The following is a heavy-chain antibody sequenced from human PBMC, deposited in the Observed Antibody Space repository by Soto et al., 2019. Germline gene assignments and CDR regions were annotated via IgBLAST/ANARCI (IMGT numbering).Heavy chain of an antibody. J-gene: IGHJ4*02. V-gene: IGHV4-59*01. CDR2: IYYSGST. CDR1: GGSISSYY. D-gene: IGHD3-9*01. Sequence: SETLSLTCTVSGGSISSYYWSWIRQPPGKGLEWIGYIYYSGSTNYNPSLKSRVTISVDTSKNQFSLKLSSVTAADTAVYYCARGGHYDILTGYNYYFDYWGQGTLVTVSS. CDR3: ARGGHYDILTGYNYYFDY.